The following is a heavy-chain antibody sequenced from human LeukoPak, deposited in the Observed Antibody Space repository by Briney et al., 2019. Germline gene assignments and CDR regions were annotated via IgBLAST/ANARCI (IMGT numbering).Heavy chain of an antibody. CDR1: GFTFSNYE. CDR3: ARVRSGYSHENYFDY. CDR2: ISGSGSTI. V-gene: IGHV3-48*03. J-gene: IGHJ4*02. D-gene: IGHD5-18*01. Sequence: PGGSLRLSCAAYGFTFSNYEMNWVRQAPGKGLEWVSYISGSGSTIYYADSVKGRFTISRDNAKDSLYLQMNSLRAEDTAVYYCARVRSGYSHENYFDYWGQETLVTVSS.